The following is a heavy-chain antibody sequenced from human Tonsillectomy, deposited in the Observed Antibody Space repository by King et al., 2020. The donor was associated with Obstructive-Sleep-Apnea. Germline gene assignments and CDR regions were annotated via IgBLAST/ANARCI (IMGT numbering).Heavy chain of an antibody. Sequence: VQLVDSGGGLVQPGGSLRLSCAASGFLFSNYWLNWGGLAPGKGLEWLANVKEDGRGQYYGDSGKGRFTSSRDNAQNSLYLQMNSLRAEDTAVYYCARDKGFTGFCSGGRCHGDFDYWGQGTLVTVSS. J-gene: IGHJ4*02. D-gene: IGHD2-15*01. CDR3: ARDKGFTGFCSGGRCHGDFDY. CDR2: VKEDGRGQ. V-gene: IGHV3-7*01. CDR1: GFLFSNYW.